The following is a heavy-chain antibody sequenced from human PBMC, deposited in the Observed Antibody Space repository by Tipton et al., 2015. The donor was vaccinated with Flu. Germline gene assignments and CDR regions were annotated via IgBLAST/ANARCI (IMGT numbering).Heavy chain of an antibody. CDR3: ARDQGFGAGLTYDYYIMDV. Sequence: TLSLTCAVSGDSISSDYHWGWIRQFPGKGLEWIGTVSRSGSTIYSPSLESRVTISMDTSKNQFSLKLSSMTAADTAVYYCARDQGFGAGLTYDYYIMDVWGQGTSVTVSS. CDR1: GDSISSDYH. J-gene: IGHJ6*02. CDR2: VSRSGST. D-gene: IGHD3-10*01. V-gene: IGHV4-38-2*02.